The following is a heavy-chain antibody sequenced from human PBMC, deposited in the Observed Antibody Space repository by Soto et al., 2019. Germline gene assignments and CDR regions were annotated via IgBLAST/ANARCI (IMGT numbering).Heavy chain of an antibody. CDR2: ISSSSTI. V-gene: IGHV3-48*02. CDR1: GFTFSSYS. D-gene: IGHD2-2*01. J-gene: IGHJ5*02. CDR3: ARTAGYCSSTSCSYNWFDP. Sequence: WGSLRLSCAASGFTFSSYSMNWVRPAPGKGLEWVSYISSSSTIYYADSVKGRFTISRDNAKNSLYLQMNSLRDEDTAVYYCARTAGYCSSTSCSYNWFDPWGQGTLVTVSS.